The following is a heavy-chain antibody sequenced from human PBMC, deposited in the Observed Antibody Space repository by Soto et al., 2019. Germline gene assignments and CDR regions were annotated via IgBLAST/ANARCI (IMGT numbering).Heavy chain of an antibody. CDR2: IIPIFGTA. CDR3: ARVTYYYDSSGYYYVSYCYYGMDV. Sequence: SVKVSCKASGGTFSSYAISWVRQAPGQGLEWMGGIIPIFGTANYAQKFQGRVTITADESTSTAYMELSSLRSEDTAVYYCARVTYYYDSSGYYYVSYCYYGMDVWGQGTTVTVSS. CDR1: GGTFSSYA. J-gene: IGHJ6*02. D-gene: IGHD3-22*01. V-gene: IGHV1-69*13.